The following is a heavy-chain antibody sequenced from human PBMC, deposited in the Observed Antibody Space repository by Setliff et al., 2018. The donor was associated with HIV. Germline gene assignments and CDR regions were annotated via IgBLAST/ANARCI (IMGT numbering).Heavy chain of an antibody. J-gene: IGHJ4*02. D-gene: IGHD3-22*01. CDR1: GDSVSSRSYY. V-gene: IGHV4-61*03. CDR3: ARDYYDSSGYIFFPGLPDY. Sequence: ASETLSLTCTVSGDSVSSRSYYWSWIRQPPGKGLEWIGYIYYSGSTNYNPSFKSRVTISVDTAKNHFSLKLRSVTAADTAVYYCARDYYDSSGYIFFPGLPDYWGQGTLVTVSS. CDR2: IYYSGST.